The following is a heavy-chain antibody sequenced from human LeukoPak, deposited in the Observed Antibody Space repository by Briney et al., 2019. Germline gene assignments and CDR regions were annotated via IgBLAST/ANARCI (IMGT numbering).Heavy chain of an antibody. CDR2: IYHSGST. J-gene: IGHJ4*02. CDR1: GYSISSGYD. CDR3: AALLSIAAAGTGPFDY. Sequence: PAETLPLTCAVPGYSISSGYDWGWIRQPPGKGLEWIGSIYHSGSTYYNPSLKSRVTISVDTSTNQFSLKLSSVTAADTAVYYCAALLSIAAAGTGPFDYWGQGTLVTVSS. D-gene: IGHD6-13*01. V-gene: IGHV4-38-2*01.